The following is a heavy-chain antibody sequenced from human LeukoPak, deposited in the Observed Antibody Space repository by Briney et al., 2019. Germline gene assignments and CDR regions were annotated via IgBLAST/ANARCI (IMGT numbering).Heavy chain of an antibody. CDR1: GFTFSSYW. D-gene: IGHD2-2*01. J-gene: IGHJ6*03. CDR3: AAGPAVNQNYYYYYMDV. CDR2: INSDGTGT. Sequence: GGSLRLSCAASGFTFSSYWMHWVRQVPGKGLVWVSRINSDGTGTSYADSVKGRFTISRDNAKNTLYLQMNSLRAEDTAVYYCAAGPAVNQNYYYYYMDVWGKGTTVTVSS. V-gene: IGHV3-74*01.